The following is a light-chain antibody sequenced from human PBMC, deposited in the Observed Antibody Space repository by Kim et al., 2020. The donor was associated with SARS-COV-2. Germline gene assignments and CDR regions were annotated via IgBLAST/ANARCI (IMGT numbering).Light chain of an antibody. CDR2: AAS. Sequence: ASGGDRVPTTCRASQDISNYLAWFPLKPGKAPKLLIYAASALQPGVPSRFSGSGSGTDFTLTVTSLQPEDVATYYCQKCDSAPWTFGQGTKVDIK. CDR1: QDISNY. CDR3: QKCDSAPWT. J-gene: IGKJ1*01. V-gene: IGKV1-27*01.